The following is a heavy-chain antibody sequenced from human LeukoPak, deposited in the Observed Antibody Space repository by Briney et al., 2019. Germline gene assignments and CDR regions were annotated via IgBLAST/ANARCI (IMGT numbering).Heavy chain of an antibody. V-gene: IGHV1-69*01. CDR2: IIPIFGTA. CDR3: ARPLWGYDSDYYGMDV. CDR1: GGTFSSYA. J-gene: IGHJ6*02. D-gene: IGHD3-22*01. Sequence: SVEVSCKASGGTFSSYAISWVRQAPGQGLEWMGGIIPIFGTANYAQKFQGRVTITADESTSTAYMELSSLRSEDTAVYYCARPLWGYDSDYYGMDVWGQGTTVTVSS.